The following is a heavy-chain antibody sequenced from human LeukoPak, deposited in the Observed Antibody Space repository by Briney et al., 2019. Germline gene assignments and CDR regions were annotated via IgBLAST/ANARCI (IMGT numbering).Heavy chain of an antibody. CDR3: AKDARESVIGRLLPIFFPFDY. CDR1: GFTVSGNY. J-gene: IGHJ4*02. CDR2: IYGGGST. D-gene: IGHD3-22*01. V-gene: IGHV3-53*01. Sequence: GGSLRLSCAGTGFTVSGNYMAWVRQAPGKGLEWVSTIYGGGSTYYADSVKGRFTISRDNSQNTLYLRMNNLRAEDTAVYYCAKDARESVIGRLLPIFFPFDYWGQGTLVTVSS.